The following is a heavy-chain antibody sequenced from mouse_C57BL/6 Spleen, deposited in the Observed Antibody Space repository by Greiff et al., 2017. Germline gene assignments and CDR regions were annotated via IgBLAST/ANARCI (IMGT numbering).Heavy chain of an antibody. CDR1: GFTFSSYA. CDR3: TREPVVATDAMDY. J-gene: IGHJ4*01. D-gene: IGHD1-1*01. V-gene: IGHV5-9-1*02. Sequence: EVKVEESGEGLVKPGGSLKLSCAASGFTFSSYAMSWVRQTPEKRLEWVAYISSGGDYIYYADTVKGRFTISRDNARNTLYLQMSSLKSEDTAMYYCTREPVVATDAMDYWGQGTSVTVSS. CDR2: ISSGGDYI.